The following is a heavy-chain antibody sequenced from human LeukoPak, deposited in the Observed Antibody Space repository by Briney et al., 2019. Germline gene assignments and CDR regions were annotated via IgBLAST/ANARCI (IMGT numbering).Heavy chain of an antibody. V-gene: IGHV5-51*01. CDR2: IYPGDSDT. J-gene: IGHJ4*02. D-gene: IGHD6-13*01. Sequence: AGESLKISCKGSGYSFTSYWIAWVRQMSGKGLEWMGIIYPGDSDTRYSPSFQGQVTISADKSISTAYLQWSSLKASDTAMYYCARHIAAETPPAYWGQGTQVTVSS. CDR3: ARHIAAETPPAY. CDR1: GYSFTSYW.